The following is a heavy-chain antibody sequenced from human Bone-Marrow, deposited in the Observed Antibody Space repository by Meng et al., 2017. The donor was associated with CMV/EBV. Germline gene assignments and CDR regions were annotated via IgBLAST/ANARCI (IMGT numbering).Heavy chain of an antibody. CDR3: ARDLISSWYPYYFDY. CDR2: IYYSGST. Sequence: LRLSCTVSGGSISSGDYYWSWIRQPPGKGLEWIGYIYYSGSTYYNPSLKSRVTISVDTSKNQFSLKLSSVTAADTAVYYCARDLISSWYPYYFDYWGQGTLVTGSS. CDR1: GGSISSGDYY. V-gene: IGHV4-30-4*08. D-gene: IGHD6-19*01. J-gene: IGHJ4*02.